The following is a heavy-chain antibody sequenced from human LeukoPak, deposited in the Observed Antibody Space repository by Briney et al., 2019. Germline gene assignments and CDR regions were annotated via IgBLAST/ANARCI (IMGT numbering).Heavy chain of an antibody. CDR3: ARGEDLLEFDY. CDR1: GYTLNGYS. CDR2: INPNSGGP. Sequence: GASVKVSCKASGYTLNGYSMHWVRQAPGQGLEWMGWINPNSGGPKYARKFQDRVTMTRDTSISTAYMELSRLRSDDTAVYYCARGEDLLEFDYWGQGTLVTVSS. J-gene: IGHJ4*02. D-gene: IGHD2-15*01. V-gene: IGHV1-2*02.